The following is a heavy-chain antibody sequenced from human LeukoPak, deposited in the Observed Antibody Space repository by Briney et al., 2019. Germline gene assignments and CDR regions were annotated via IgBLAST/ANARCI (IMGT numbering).Heavy chain of an antibody. J-gene: IGHJ6*02. D-gene: IGHD3-10*01. V-gene: IGHV5-51*01. Sequence: GESLNISCTASGYSFTSYWIGWVRQMPGRRLERVGIIYPGDSNTRYRPSFQGQVTISADKSISTAYQQWSSLKASDTAMYYCARLDGWGNGMDVWGQGTTVTVSS. CDR1: GYSFTSYW. CDR2: IYPGDSNT. CDR3: ARLDGWGNGMDV.